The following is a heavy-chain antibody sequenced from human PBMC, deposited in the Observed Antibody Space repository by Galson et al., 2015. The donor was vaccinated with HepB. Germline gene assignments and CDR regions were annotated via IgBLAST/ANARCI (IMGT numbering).Heavy chain of an antibody. D-gene: IGHD2-2*01. Sequence: SLRLSCAASGFTFSSYSMNWVRQAPGKGLEWVSSISSSSSYIYYADSVKGRFTISRDNAKNSLYLQMNSLRAEDTAVYYCARVGDAVVPAATSALWDFDYWGQGTLVTVSS. CDR1: GFTFSSYS. CDR2: ISSSSSYI. J-gene: IGHJ4*02. V-gene: IGHV3-21*01. CDR3: ARVGDAVVPAATSALWDFDY.